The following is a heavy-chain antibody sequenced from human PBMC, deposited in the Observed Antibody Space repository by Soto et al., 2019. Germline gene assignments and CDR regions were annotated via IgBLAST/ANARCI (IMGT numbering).Heavy chain of an antibody. J-gene: IGHJ6*03. V-gene: IGHV1-18*01. D-gene: IGHD3-16*02. CDR3: ARDRMITFLGVIVTDYYYYMDV. CDR2: ISAYNGNT. CDR1: GYTFTSYG. Sequence: GASVKVSCKASGYTFTSYGISWVRQAPGQGLEWMGWISAYNGNTNYAQKLQGRVTMTTDTSTSTAYMELRSLRSDDTAVYYCARDRMITFLGVIVTDYYYYMDVWGKGTTDTFSS.